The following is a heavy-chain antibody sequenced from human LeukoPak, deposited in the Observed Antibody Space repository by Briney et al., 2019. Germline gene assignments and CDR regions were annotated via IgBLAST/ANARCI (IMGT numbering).Heavy chain of an antibody. D-gene: IGHD3-9*01. J-gene: IGHJ4*02. CDR1: GFTFTNYG. Sequence: GGSLRLSCAASGFTFTNYGMSWVRQAPGKGLEWVSAISGSGGSTYYADSVKGRFTISRDNSKNTLYLQMNSLRAEDTAVYYCANNPLRYFDWLSYYWGQGTLVTVSS. CDR2: ISGSGGST. V-gene: IGHV3-23*01. CDR3: ANNPLRYFDWLSYY.